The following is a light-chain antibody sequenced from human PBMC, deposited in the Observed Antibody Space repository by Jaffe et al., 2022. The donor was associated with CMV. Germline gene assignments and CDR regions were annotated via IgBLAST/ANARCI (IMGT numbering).Light chain of an antibody. CDR1: QSISNW. J-gene: IGKJ1*01. CDR3: QQYNSYPYT. V-gene: IGKV1-5*03. Sequence: DIQMTQSPSTLSASVGDRVTITCRASQSISNWLAWYQQKPGKAPKLLIYKASTLESGVPSRFSGSGSGTEFTLTISSLQPDDFATYYCQQYNSYPYTFGQGTKVEIK. CDR2: KAS.